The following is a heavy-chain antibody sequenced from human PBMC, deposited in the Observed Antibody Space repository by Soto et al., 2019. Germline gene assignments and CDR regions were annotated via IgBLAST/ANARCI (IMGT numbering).Heavy chain of an antibody. Sequence: GESLKISCKGSGYSFTTYWIGWVRQMPGKGLEWMGIIYPGDSDTRYSPSFQGQVTISADKSISTAYLQWSSLKASDTAMYYCARHGPDYYDILTGYHSDYYFDYWGQGTLVTVSS. CDR3: ARHGPDYYDILTGYHSDYYFDY. J-gene: IGHJ4*02. V-gene: IGHV5-51*01. CDR1: GYSFTTYW. D-gene: IGHD3-9*01. CDR2: IYPGDSDT.